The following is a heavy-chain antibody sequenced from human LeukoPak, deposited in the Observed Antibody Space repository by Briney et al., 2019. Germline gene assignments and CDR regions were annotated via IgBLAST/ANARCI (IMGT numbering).Heavy chain of an antibody. Sequence: SVKVSCKASGYTFTSYGISWVRQAPGQGLEWMGGIIPIFGTANYAQKFQGRVTITADESTSTAYMELSSLRSEDTAVYYCASLSDTAMSDYWGQGTLVTVSS. J-gene: IGHJ4*02. CDR2: IIPIFGTA. D-gene: IGHD5-18*01. V-gene: IGHV1-69*13. CDR1: GYTFTSYG. CDR3: ASLSDTAMSDY.